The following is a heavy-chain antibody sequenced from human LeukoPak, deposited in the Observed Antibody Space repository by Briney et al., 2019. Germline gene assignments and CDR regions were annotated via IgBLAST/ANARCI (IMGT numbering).Heavy chain of an antibody. D-gene: IGHD1-26*01. J-gene: IGHJ4*02. CDR3: ARGILVGTTRNKLIDY. V-gene: IGHV1-8*01. Sequence: GASVKVSFKASGYTFTIYDIHWVRQAPGQGLEWMGWMNPNSGNTGYAQKFQGRVTMTRNTSISTAYMELSSLRSEDTAVYYCARGILVGTTRNKLIDYWGQGTLVTVSS. CDR1: GYTFTIYD. CDR2: MNPNSGNT.